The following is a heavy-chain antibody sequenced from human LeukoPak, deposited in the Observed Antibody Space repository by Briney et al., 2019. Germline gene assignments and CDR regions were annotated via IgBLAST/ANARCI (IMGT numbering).Heavy chain of an antibody. D-gene: IGHD3-22*01. V-gene: IGHV3-33*01. CDR3: ARDQYYYDSSGYNY. J-gene: IGHJ4*02. Sequence: GSSLRLSCAASGFTFSSYGMHWVRQAPGKGLEWVAVIWYDGSNKYYADSVKGRFTISRDNSKNTLYLQMNSLRAEDTAVYYCARDQYYYDSSGYNYWGQGTLVTVSS. CDR2: IWYDGSNK. CDR1: GFTFSSYG.